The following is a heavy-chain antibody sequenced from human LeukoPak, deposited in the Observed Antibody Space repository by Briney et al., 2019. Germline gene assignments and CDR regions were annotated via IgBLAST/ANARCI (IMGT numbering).Heavy chain of an antibody. D-gene: IGHD6-19*01. CDR2: ISNDGDT. CDR1: GFTFSDSY. V-gene: IGHV3-53*01. J-gene: IGHJ4*02. Sequence: GGSLRLSCAASGFTFSDSYMSWVRQGPGKGLECVSVISNDGDTYYADSVKGRFTISRDTSKNTVSLQMNSLRAEDTAVYYCAGDKTTGGWYEFDYWGQGTLVTVSS. CDR3: AGDKTTGGWYEFDY.